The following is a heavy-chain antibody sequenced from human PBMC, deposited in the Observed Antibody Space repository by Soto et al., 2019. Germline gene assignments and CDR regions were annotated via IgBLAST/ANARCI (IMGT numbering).Heavy chain of an antibody. J-gene: IGHJ4*02. CDR2: IYYTGNT. CDR1: GGSISSGGTGSY. CDR3: ASGHDAYKVRY. Sequence: QVQLQESGPGLVKPSQTLYLTCTVSGGSISSGGTGSYWTWIRQLPGKGLEWIGYIYYTGNTYYTPSLKSRPTISIDTSENQFSLKLTSVTAADTAVYFCASGHDAYKVRYWGQGTLVTVSS. V-gene: IGHV4-31*03. D-gene: IGHD1-1*01.